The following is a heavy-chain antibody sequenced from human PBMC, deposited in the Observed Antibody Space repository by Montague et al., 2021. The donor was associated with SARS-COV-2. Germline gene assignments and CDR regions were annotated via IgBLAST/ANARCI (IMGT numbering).Heavy chain of an antibody. CDR2: IDWDXDK. CDR1: GFSLSTSGMC. J-gene: IGHJ4*02. CDR3: ARSPRDSSGYYESFFDY. Sequence: PALVKPTQTLTLTCTFSGFSLSTSGMCVSWIRQPPGKALEWLALIDWDXDKYYSTSLKTRLTISKDTSKNQVVLTMTNMDPVDTATYYCARSPRDSSGYYESFFDYWGQGTLVTVSS. V-gene: IGHV2-70*01. D-gene: IGHD3-22*01.